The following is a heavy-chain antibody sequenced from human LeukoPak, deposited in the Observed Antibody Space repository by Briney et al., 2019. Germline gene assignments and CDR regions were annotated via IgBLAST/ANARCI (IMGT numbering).Heavy chain of an antibody. D-gene: IGHD1-26*01. CDR1: GYTFTAYY. CDR3: ARAGLGATGGFDY. V-gene: IGHV1-2*04. J-gene: IGHJ4*02. Sequence: RASVKVSCKTSGYTFTAYYMHWVRQAPGQGLEWMGWINPNSGGTNYAQKFQGWVTMTGDTSISTAYMYLRSDDTAVYYCARAGLGATGGFDYWGQGALVTVSS. CDR2: INPNSGGT.